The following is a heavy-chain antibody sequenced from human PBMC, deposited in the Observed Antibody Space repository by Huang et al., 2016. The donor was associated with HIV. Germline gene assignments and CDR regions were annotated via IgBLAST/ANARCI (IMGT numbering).Heavy chain of an antibody. V-gene: IGHV3-30*18. CDR3: AKDSYSSGWYPEY. CDR1: GFTFSSYG. J-gene: IGHJ4*02. D-gene: IGHD6-19*01. CDR2: ISNHGSNK. Sequence: QVQVVESGGGVVQPGRSLRLSFEASGFTFSSYGRHWVRQAPGKGMEWVELISNHGSNKWYADSVKGRFTISRDNSKNKVYLQMDSLRGNDTAVYYCAKDSYSSGWYPEYWGQGTPVTVSS.